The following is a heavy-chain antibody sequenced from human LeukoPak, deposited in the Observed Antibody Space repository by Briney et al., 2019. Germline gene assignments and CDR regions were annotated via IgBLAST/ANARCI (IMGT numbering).Heavy chain of an antibody. V-gene: IGHV3-30-3*01. CDR3: ARVLNYYDSSGYYFSY. D-gene: IGHD3-22*01. Sequence: GGSLRLSCAASGFTFSYYTMHWVRQAPGKGLEWVAVISYDGSNKYYADSVKGRFTISRDNSKNTLYLQMNSLRAEDTAVYYCARVLNYYDSSGYYFSYWGQGTLVTVSS. CDR2: ISYDGSNK. CDR1: GFTFSYYT. J-gene: IGHJ4*02.